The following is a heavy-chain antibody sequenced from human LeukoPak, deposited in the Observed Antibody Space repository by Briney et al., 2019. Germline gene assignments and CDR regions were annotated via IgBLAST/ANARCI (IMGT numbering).Heavy chain of an antibody. CDR3: ASGHSSGWYFDY. CDR2: IYTSGST. CDR1: DGSISSYY. J-gene: IGHJ4*02. Sequence: SETLSLTCTVSDGSISSYYWSWIRQPAGRGLEWIGRIYTSGSTNYNPSLKSRVTMSVDTSKNQFSLKLSSVTAADTAVYYCASGHSSGWYFDYWGQGTLVTVSS. D-gene: IGHD6-19*01. V-gene: IGHV4-4*07.